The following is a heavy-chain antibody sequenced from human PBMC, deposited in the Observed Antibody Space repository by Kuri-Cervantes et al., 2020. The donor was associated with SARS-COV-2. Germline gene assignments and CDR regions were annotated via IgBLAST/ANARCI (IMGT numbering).Heavy chain of an antibody. CDR3: ARVWFGEFDWFDP. CDR2: IYYSGST. Sequence: SETLSLTCTVSGGSISSYYWSWIRQPPGKGLEWIGYIYYSGSTNYNPSLKSRVTISVDTSKNQFSLKLSSVTAADTAVYYCARVWFGEFDWFDPWGQGTLVTVSS. D-gene: IGHD3-10*01. V-gene: IGHV4-59*12. J-gene: IGHJ5*02. CDR1: GGSISSYY.